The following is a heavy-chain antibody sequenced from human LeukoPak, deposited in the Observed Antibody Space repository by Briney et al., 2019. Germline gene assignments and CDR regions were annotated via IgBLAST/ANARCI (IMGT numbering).Heavy chain of an antibody. V-gene: IGHV5-10-1*01. CDR2: IDPSDSYT. J-gene: IGHJ5*02. CDR3: ARIGDILTGYYWFDP. D-gene: IGHD3-9*01. CDR1: GYSFTSYW. Sequence: GEPLKISCKGSGYSFTSYWISWVRQMPGKGLEWMGRIDPSDSYTNYSPSFQGHVTISADKSISTAYLQWSSLKASDTAMYYCARIGDILTGYYWFDPWGQGTLVTVSS.